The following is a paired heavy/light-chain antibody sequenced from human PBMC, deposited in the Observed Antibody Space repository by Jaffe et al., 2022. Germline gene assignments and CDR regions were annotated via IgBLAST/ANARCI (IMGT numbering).Light chain of an antibody. CDR3: MQGLQTLT. J-gene: IGKJ4*01. CDR2: LGS. V-gene: IGKV2-28*01. CDR1: QSLLHTNGYNY. Sequence: DIVMTQSPLSLPVTPGEPASISCRSSQSLLHTNGYNYLDWYLQKPGQSPQLLIYLGSNRASGVPDRFSGSGSGTDFTLKISRVEAEDVGVYYCMQGLQTLTFGGGTKVEIK.
Heavy chain of an antibody. Sequence: QVQLVESGGGLVKPGGSLRLSCAASGFTFSNYYMSWIRQAPGKGLEWVSYITNSGSTIYYTDSVKGRFTISRDNAKNSLYLQMNSLGAEDTAVYYCARGIRLVVGPRYVGLDYWGQGTLVTVSS. D-gene: IGHD2-2*01. CDR2: ITNSGSTI. CDR3: ARGIRLVVGPRYVGLDY. J-gene: IGHJ4*02. V-gene: IGHV3-11*01. CDR1: GFTFSNYY.